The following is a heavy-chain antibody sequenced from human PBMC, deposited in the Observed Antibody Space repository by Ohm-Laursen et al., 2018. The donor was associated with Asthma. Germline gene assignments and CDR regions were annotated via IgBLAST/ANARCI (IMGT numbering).Heavy chain of an antibody. Sequence: SDTLSLTCTVSGGSISSGGYYWSWIRQHPGKGLEWIGYIYYSGSTYYNPSLKSRVTISVDTSKNQFSLKLSSVTAADTAVYYCARDYYDSSGTWDRMDVWGQGTTVTVSS. CDR1: GGSISSGGYY. D-gene: IGHD3-22*01. CDR3: ARDYYDSSGTWDRMDV. CDR2: IYYSGST. J-gene: IGHJ6*02. V-gene: IGHV4-31*03.